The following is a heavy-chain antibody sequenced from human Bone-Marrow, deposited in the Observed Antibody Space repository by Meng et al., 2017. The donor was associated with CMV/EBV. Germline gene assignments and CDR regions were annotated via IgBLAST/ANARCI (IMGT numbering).Heavy chain of an antibody. CDR2: IRYDGSNK. CDR1: GFTFSSYG. Sequence: GESLKISCAASGFTFSSYGMHWVRQAPGKGLEWVAFIRYDGSNKYYADSVKGRFTISRDNSKNTLYLQMNSLRAEDTAVYYCAKDLRRQSHTARPRYYYYYGMDVWGQGTTVTFSS. D-gene: IGHD6-6*01. CDR3: AKDLRRQSHTARPRYYYYYGMDV. J-gene: IGHJ6*02. V-gene: IGHV3-30*02.